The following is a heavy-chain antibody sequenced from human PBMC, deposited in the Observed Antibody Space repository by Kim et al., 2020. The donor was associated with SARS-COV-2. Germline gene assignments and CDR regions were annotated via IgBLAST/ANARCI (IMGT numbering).Heavy chain of an antibody. J-gene: IGHJ4*02. V-gene: IGHV3-23*01. Sequence: GGSLRLSCEASGFTFNTYTMSWVRQAPGMGLEWVADILHGGYNTYYTDSVKGRFTISRDNSKNTLYLQMDSLRAEDTAVYYCAKIGDGAFAEFDSWGQGTLVTVSS. CDR3: AKIGDGAFAEFDS. D-gene: IGHD3-3*01. CDR2: ILHGGYNT. CDR1: GFTFNTYT.